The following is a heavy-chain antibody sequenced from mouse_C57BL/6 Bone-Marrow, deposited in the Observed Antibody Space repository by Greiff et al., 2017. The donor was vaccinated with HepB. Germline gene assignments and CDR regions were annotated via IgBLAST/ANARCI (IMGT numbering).Heavy chain of an antibody. CDR3: ASPYGNYVGGFAY. CDR1: GYTFTDYY. CDR2: INPNNGGT. J-gene: IGHJ3*01. D-gene: IGHD2-1*01. Sequence: EVQLHQSGPELVKPGASVKISCKASGYTFTDYYMNWVKQSHGKSLEWIGDINPNNGGTSYNQKFKGKATLTVDKSSSTAYMELRSLTSEDSAVYYCASPYGNYVGGFAYWGQGTLVTVSA. V-gene: IGHV1-26*01.